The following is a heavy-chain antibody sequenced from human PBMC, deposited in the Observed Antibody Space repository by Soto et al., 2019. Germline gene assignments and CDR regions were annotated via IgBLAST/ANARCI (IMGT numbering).Heavy chain of an antibody. Sequence: SETLSLTCTVSGGSVSSGSYYWSWIRQPPGKGLEWIGYIYYSGSTNYNPSLKSRVTISVDTSKNQFSLKLSSVTAADTAVSYCARVPMGLWFGELPFFYYYGMDVWGQGTTVTVSS. J-gene: IGHJ6*02. CDR1: GGSVSSGSYY. CDR3: ARVPMGLWFGELPFFYYYGMDV. D-gene: IGHD3-10*01. CDR2: IYYSGST. V-gene: IGHV4-61*01.